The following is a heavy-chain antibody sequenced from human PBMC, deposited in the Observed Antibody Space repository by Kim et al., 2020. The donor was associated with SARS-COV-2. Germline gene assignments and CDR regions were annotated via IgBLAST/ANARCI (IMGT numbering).Heavy chain of an antibody. CDR1: GFTFSTYE. CDR2: ISRSGGFI. V-gene: IGHV3-48*03. CDR3: ARGAYCTYPSCYAYNWFHS. D-gene: IGHD2-2*01. J-gene: IGHJ5*02. Sequence: GGSLRLSCAASGFTFSTYEMNWVRQAPGKGLEWVSYISRSGGFIFYADSVKGRFTISRDNTNNSLYLQMNSLRAEDTAVYYCARGAYCTYPSCYAYNWFHSGGQGTLVTVSS.